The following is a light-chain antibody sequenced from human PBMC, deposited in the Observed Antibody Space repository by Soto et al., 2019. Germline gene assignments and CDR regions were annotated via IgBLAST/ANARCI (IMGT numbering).Light chain of an antibody. J-gene: IGKJ5*01. V-gene: IGKV3-11*01. CDR3: QQRGNWIT. CDR1: QSVSNY. Sequence: EIVLTQSPVTLSLSPGERATLSCRASQSVSNYLAWYQQKPGQAPRLLIYDASNRATGIPARFSGSGSGTDFTLTISSLEAEDVGIYYCQQRGNWITFGQGTRLEIK. CDR2: DAS.